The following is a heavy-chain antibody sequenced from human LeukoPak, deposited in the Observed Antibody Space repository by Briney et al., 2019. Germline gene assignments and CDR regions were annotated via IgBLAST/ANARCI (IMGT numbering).Heavy chain of an antibody. CDR1: GGSISSYY. Sequence: SETLSLTCTVSGGSISSYYWSWIRQPPGKGLEWIGYIYYSGSTNYNPSLKSRVTISVDTSKNQFSLKLSSVTAADTAVYYCARRGSYCTNGVCYTAFDNWGQGTLVTVSS. J-gene: IGHJ4*02. CDR2: IYYSGST. V-gene: IGHV4-59*01. CDR3: ARRGSYCTNGVCYTAFDN. D-gene: IGHD2-8*01.